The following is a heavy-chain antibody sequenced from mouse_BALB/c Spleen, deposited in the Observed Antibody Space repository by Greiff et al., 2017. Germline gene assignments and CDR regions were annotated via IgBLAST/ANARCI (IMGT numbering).Heavy chain of an antibody. CDR2: ISSGGSYT. CDR1: GFTFSSYG. D-gene: IGHD2-3*01. CDR3: ARHDDGYPLYYYAMYY. V-gene: IGHV5-6*01. J-gene: IGHJ4*01. Sequence: EVQVVESGGDLVKPGGSLKLSCAASGFTFSSYGMSWVRQTPDKRLEWVATISSGGSYTYYPDSVKGRFTISRDNAKNTLYLQMSSLKSEDTAMYYCARHDDGYPLYYYAMYYWGQGTSVTVSS.